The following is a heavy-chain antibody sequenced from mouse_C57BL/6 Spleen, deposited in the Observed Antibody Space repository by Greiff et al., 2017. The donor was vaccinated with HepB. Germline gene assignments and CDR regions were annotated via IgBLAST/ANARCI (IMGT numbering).Heavy chain of an antibody. V-gene: IGHV5-9-1*02. Sequence: EVKLVESGEGLVKPGGSLKLSCAASGFTFSSYAMSWVRQTPEKRLEWVAYISSGGDYIYYADTVKGRFTISRDNARNTLYLQMSSLKSEDTAMYYCTREGVDSSGYYFDYWGQGTTLTVSS. D-gene: IGHD3-2*02. J-gene: IGHJ2*01. CDR2: ISSGGDYI. CDR3: TREGVDSSGYYFDY. CDR1: GFTFSSYA.